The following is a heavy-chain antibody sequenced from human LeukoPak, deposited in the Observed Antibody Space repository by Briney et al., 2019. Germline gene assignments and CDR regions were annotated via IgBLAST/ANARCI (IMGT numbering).Heavy chain of an antibody. J-gene: IGHJ3*02. V-gene: IGHV4-39*01. CDR1: GDSITSRTYY. Sequence: SETLSLTCTVTGDSITSRTYYWAWIRQPAGQGLEWIGTIYYSGTTYYNPSLKSRVTISLGTSSNQLSLGLTSVIAMDTAIYYCARHRYYDSWVHTGAFDIWGHGTTVTVSS. D-gene: IGHD3-3*01. CDR3: ARHRYYDSWVHTGAFDI. CDR2: IYYSGTT.